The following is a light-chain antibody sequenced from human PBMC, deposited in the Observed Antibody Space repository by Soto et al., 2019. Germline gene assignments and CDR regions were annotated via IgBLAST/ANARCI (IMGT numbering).Light chain of an antibody. V-gene: IGKV3-20*01. J-gene: IGKJ5*01. CDR1: QSVSKSY. CDR2: GAS. CDR3: KQYGSSPPIT. Sequence: EIVLTQSPGTLSLSPGERATLSCRASQSVSKSYLAWYQQKPGQAPRLLIYGASSRATGIPDRFSGSGSGTDFTLPISRLEPEDFAVYYCKQYGSSPPITFGHGTRLEIK.